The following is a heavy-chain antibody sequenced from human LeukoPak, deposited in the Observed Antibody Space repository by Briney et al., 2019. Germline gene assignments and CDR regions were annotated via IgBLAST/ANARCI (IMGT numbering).Heavy chain of an antibody. J-gene: IGHJ6*03. Sequence: SETLSLTCAVHGGSFSDFCCTWIRQPPGKGLEWIGEINHSGNTKYNPSLKSRVTILLDTSKNQFSLKVRSVTAADTAVYYCATTRGVITLDGYHYYIDVWGKGTTVTVSS. CDR1: GGSFSDFC. V-gene: IGHV4-34*01. D-gene: IGHD3-10*01. CDR3: ATTRGVITLDGYHYYIDV. CDR2: INHSGNT.